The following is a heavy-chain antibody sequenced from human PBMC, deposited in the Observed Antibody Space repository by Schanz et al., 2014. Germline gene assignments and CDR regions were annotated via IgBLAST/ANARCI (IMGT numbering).Heavy chain of an antibody. V-gene: IGHV3-48*01. D-gene: IGHD3-3*01. CDR3: VRDSFFAFDY. J-gene: IGHJ4*02. Sequence: DVHLLESGGGLVQPGGSLRLSCAASEFTFSSYSMNWVRQAPGKGLEWVSYVSRSTPDIYYADSVKGRFTMSRDNAKNSVFLQMNSLRAEDTAVYYCVRDSFFAFDYWGQGTLVTVSS. CDR2: VSRSTPDI. CDR1: EFTFSSYS.